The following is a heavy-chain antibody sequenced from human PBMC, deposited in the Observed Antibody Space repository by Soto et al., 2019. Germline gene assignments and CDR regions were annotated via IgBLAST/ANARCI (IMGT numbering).Heavy chain of an antibody. D-gene: IGHD6-13*01. CDR2: IYPGDSDT. V-gene: IGHV5-51*01. Sequence: GESLKISCKGSGYSFTSYWIGWVRQMPGKGLEWMGIIYPGDSDTRYSPSFQGQVTISADKSISTAYLQWSSLKASDTAMYYCARNRYRSSWPYYYYGMDVWGQGTTVTVSS. CDR1: GYSFTSYW. CDR3: ARNRYRSSWPYYYYGMDV. J-gene: IGHJ6*02.